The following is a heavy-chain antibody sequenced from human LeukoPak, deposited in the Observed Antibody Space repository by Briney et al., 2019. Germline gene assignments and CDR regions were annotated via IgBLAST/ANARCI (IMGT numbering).Heavy chain of an antibody. D-gene: IGHD5-24*01. CDR2: ISYDASYE. CDR1: GFTFSSYG. J-gene: IGHJ4*02. CDR3: AKDLIVSGTATILDY. Sequence: NPGRSLRLSCAASGFTFSSYGMHWVRQAPGKGLEWVAVISYDASYENYADSVKGRFTISRDNSKNTLYLQMNSLRAEDTAVYYCAKDLIVSGTATILDYWGQGTLVTVFS. V-gene: IGHV3-30*18.